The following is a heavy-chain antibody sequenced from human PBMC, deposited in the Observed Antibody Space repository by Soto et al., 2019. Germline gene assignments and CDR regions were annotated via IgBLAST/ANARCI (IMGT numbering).Heavy chain of an antibody. CDR2: ISPLKGRT. J-gene: IGHJ1*01. Sequence: QGQLVQSGPDLKRPGASMKVSCKASGYTFTSYGISWVRQAPGQALEWMAWISPLKGRTQYSQKAQGRVTLSTDTSSNTAYMEMTTLRVDDTAVYYCAMDYGDRPEYFKHWGQGTLVTVS. V-gene: IGHV1-18*04. D-gene: IGHD4-17*01. CDR1: GYTFTSYG. CDR3: AMDYGDRPEYFKH.